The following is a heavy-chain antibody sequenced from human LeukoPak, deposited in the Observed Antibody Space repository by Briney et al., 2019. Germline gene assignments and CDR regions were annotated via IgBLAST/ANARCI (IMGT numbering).Heavy chain of an antibody. CDR1: GYSFNTYW. Sequence: GESLKISCKGSGYSFNTYWIAWVRQMPGKGLEWMGIIYPGDSDTRYSPSFQGQVTISADESISTAYLQWSSLKASDTAMYYCAXQADYNILTGYFKGHLDYXGQGXXVTVS. J-gene: IGHJ4*02. V-gene: IGHV5-51*01. D-gene: IGHD3-9*01. CDR2: IYPGDSDT. CDR3: AXQADYNILTGYFKGHLDY.